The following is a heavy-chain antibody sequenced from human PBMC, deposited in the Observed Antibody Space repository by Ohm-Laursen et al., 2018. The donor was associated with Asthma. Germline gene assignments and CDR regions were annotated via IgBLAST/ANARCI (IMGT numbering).Heavy chain of an antibody. Sequence: SLRLSCTASGFTFSSYGMHWVRQAPGKGLEWVAVISYDGSNKYYADSVKGRFTISRDNSKNTLYLQMNSLRAEDTAVYYCAKGGLPDAFDIWGQGAMVTVSS. V-gene: IGHV3-30*12. CDR3: AKGGLPDAFDI. CDR1: GFTFSSYG. J-gene: IGHJ3*02. CDR2: ISYDGSNK.